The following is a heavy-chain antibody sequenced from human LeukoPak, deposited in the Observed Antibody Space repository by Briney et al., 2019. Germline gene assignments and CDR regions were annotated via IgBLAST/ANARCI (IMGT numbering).Heavy chain of an antibody. CDR2: LSHDGGKK. J-gene: IGHJ4*02. CDR3: ARLKRRPAYFDY. Sequence: PGGSLRLSCAASGFTFSSYGMHWVRQAPGKGLEWVAVLSHDGGKKYYADSVKGRFTISRDNAKNSLYLQLNSLRAEDTAVYYCARLKRRPAYFDYWGQGTLVTVSS. V-gene: IGHV3-30*12. CDR1: GFTFSSYG.